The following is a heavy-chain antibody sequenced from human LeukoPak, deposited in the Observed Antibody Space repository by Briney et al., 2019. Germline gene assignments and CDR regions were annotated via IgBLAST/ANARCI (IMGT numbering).Heavy chain of an antibody. D-gene: IGHD3-22*01. CDR2: ISGSGDST. V-gene: IGHV3-23*01. J-gene: IGHJ3*02. Sequence: PGGSLRLSCAASGFTFRSYAMSWVRQAPGKGLEWVSAISGSGDSTYYADPVKGRFTISRDNSKNTLYVQMSSLRAEDTAVYYCAKHYDTNFLDSFDIWGQGTMVTVSS. CDR3: AKHYDTNFLDSFDI. CDR1: GFTFRSYA.